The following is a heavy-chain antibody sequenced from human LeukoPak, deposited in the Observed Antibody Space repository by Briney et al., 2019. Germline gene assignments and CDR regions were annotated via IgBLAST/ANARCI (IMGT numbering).Heavy chain of an antibody. CDR3: ARQLGIAVAGYFDY. D-gene: IGHD6-19*01. Sequence: GESLKISCKGSGYSFTSYWIGWVRQMPGKGLEGMGIIYPGDSDTSYSPSLQGKVTISADKSISTAYLQWSGLKASDTAMYYCARQLGIAVAGYFDYWGQGTLVTVSS. J-gene: IGHJ4*02. CDR2: IYPGDSDT. CDR1: GYSFTSYW. V-gene: IGHV5-51*01.